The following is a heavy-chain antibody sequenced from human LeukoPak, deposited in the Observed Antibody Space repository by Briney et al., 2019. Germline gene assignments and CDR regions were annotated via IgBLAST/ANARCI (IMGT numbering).Heavy chain of an antibody. V-gene: IGHV3-11*04. J-gene: IGHJ4*02. CDR3: ARDVRGLGTHFDY. D-gene: IGHD7-27*01. Sequence: EAGGSLRLSCAASGFTFSDYYMSWIRQAPGKGLEWVSYISSSGSTIYYADSVKGRFTISRDNAKNSLYLQMNSLRAEDTAVYYCARDVRGLGTHFDYWGQGTLATVSS. CDR2: ISSSGSTI. CDR1: GFTFSDYY.